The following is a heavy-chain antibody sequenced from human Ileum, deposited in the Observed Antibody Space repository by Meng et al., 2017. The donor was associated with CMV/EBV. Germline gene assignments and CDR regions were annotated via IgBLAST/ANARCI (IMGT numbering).Heavy chain of an antibody. D-gene: IGHD5-24*01. V-gene: IGHV3-33*06. Sequence: GGSLRLSCATSGFILSRYGMHWVRQAPGKGLEWVAMVWYDGNNKYYRESVRGRFTISRDSSKNTVYLQMNSLRAEDTGVYYCAKDRVGDGYNSYYFYNMDVWGQGTTVTVSS. CDR2: VWYDGNNK. J-gene: IGHJ6*02. CDR3: AKDRVGDGYNSYYFYNMDV. CDR1: GFILSRYG.